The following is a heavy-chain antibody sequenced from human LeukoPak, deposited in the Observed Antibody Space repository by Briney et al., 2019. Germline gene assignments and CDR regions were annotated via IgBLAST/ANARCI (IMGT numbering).Heavy chain of an antibody. D-gene: IGHD3-10*01. CDR3: ARNIWFGESADAFDI. V-gene: IGHV1-2*02. CDR2: INPNSGGT. J-gene: IGHJ3*02. CDR1: GYTFTGYY. Sequence: AAVKVSCKASGYTFTGYYMHWVRQAPGQGLEWMGWINPNSGGTNYAQKFQGRVTMTRDKSIRTAYMELSRLTSDDTAVYYCARNIWFGESADAFDIWGQGTMVTVSS.